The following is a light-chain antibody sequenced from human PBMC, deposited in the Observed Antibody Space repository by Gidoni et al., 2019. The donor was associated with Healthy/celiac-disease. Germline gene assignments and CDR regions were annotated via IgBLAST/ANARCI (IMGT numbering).Light chain of an antibody. CDR1: QSVSSN. Sequence: EVVMTQSPATLSVSPGERATLSCRASQSVSSNLAWYQQKPGQARRLLVYGASTRATGFPARFSGSGSGTEFTLTISSLQSEDFAVYYCQQYNNWPPTFGGGTKVEIK. CDR3: QQYNNWPPT. J-gene: IGKJ4*01. V-gene: IGKV3-15*01. CDR2: GAS.